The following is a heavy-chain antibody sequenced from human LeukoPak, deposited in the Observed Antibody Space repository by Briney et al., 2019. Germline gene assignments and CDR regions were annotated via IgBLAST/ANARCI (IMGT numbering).Heavy chain of an antibody. CDR3: ARTGFSLFDY. J-gene: IGHJ4*02. D-gene: IGHD2-15*01. Sequence: SETLSLTCSVSYGSISSGYYYWAWIRQPPGKGPEWIGSIYYSGSAYYNPSLKSRVTISVDTSKNQFSLKVSSVTAADTAVYYCARTGFSLFDYWGQGTLVTVSS. CDR1: YGSISSGYYY. CDR2: IYYSGSA. V-gene: IGHV4-39*07.